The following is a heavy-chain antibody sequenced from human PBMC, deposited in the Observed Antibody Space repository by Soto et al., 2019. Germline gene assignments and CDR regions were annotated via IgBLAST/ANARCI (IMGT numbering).Heavy chain of an antibody. Sequence: GASVKVSCKASGGTFSSYAISWVRQAPGQGLEWMGGIIPIFGTANYAQKFQGRVTITADESTSTAYMELSSLRSEDTAVYYCARGKEDTAMDFDYWGQGTLVTVSS. D-gene: IGHD5-18*01. CDR3: ARGKEDTAMDFDY. CDR1: GGTFSSYA. V-gene: IGHV1-69*13. J-gene: IGHJ4*02. CDR2: IIPIFGTA.